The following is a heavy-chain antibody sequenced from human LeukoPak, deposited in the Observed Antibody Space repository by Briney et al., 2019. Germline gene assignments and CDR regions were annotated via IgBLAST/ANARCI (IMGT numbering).Heavy chain of an antibody. J-gene: IGHJ4*02. CDR1: GGAISSGSYY. Sequence: PSETLSLTCTVSGGAISSGSYYWGWIRQPPGKGLGWIGCIYYSGSTSSNPSLKSRATISVDTSKNHFSLKLCSATAAYTAVYYCARVAYCGGGPCTIDYWGQGTLVTVSS. D-gene: IGHD2-21*01. CDR2: IYYSGST. V-gene: IGHV4-39*02. CDR3: ARVAYCGGGPCTIDY.